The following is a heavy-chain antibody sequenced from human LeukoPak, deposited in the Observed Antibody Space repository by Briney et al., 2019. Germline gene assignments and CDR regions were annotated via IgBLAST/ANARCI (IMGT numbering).Heavy chain of an antibody. Sequence: PGGSLRLSCAASGFTFSDYYMSWIRQAPGKGLEWVANIKQDGSEKYYVDSVKGRFTISRDNAKNSLYLQMNSLRAEDTAVYYCAREWGMRYGMDVWGQGTTVTVSS. D-gene: IGHD3-16*01. CDR1: GFTFSDYY. CDR3: AREWGMRYGMDV. J-gene: IGHJ6*02. CDR2: IKQDGSEK. V-gene: IGHV3-7*01.